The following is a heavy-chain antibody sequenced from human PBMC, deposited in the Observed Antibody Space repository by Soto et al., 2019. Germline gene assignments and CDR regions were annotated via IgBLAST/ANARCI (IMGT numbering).Heavy chain of an antibody. Sequence: PGGSLRLSCAASGFTFSSYAMSWVRQAPGKGLEWVSAISGSGGSTYYADSVKGRFTISRDNSKNTLYLQMNSLRAEDTAVYYCAKDWALGSSWHYYFDYWGQGTLVTVS. CDR3: AKDWALGSSWHYYFDY. CDR2: ISGSGGST. D-gene: IGHD6-13*01. CDR1: GFTFSSYA. J-gene: IGHJ4*02. V-gene: IGHV3-23*01.